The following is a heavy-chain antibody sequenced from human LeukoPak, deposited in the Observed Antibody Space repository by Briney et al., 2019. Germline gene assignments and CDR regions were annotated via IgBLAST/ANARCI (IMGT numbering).Heavy chain of an antibody. CDR3: ARTNYGGNSRRYYFDY. Sequence: SETLSLTCTVSAGSISSSSYYWGWIRQPPGKGLEWMGRIDYSGSTYYNPSLKSRVTISVDTSKDQFSLKLSSVTAADTAVYYCARTNYGGNSRRYYFDYWGQGTLVTVSS. J-gene: IGHJ4*02. D-gene: IGHD4-23*01. CDR1: AGSISSSSYY. CDR2: IDYSGST. V-gene: IGHV4-39*07.